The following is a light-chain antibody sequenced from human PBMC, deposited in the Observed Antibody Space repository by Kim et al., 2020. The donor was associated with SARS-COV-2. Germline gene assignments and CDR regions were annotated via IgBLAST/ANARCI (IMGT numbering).Light chain of an antibody. CDR3: QQYNDWPPGDT. V-gene: IGKV3D-15*01. CDR1: HSVSSY. J-gene: IGKJ2*01. Sequence: EIVMTQSPATLSVSPGERATLSCRASHSVSSYLAWYQQKPGQSPRLLIYDASTRATGIPARFSGSGSGTEFTLTISNLQSEDFAVYYCQQYNDWPPGDTFGQGTKLEI. CDR2: DAS.